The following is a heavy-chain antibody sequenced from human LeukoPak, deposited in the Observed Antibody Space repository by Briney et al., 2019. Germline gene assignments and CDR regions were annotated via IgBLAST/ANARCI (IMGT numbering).Heavy chain of an antibody. D-gene: IGHD5-12*01. J-gene: IGHJ3*02. CDR3: ASYETLEDAFDI. V-gene: IGHV4-39*01. Sequence: SETLSLTCTVSGGSISSSSYYWGWIHQPPGKGLEWIGSIYYSGSTYYNPSLKSRVTISVDTSKNQFSLKLSSVTAADTAVYYCASYETLEDAFDIWGQGTMVAVSS. CDR1: GGSISSSSYY. CDR2: IYYSGST.